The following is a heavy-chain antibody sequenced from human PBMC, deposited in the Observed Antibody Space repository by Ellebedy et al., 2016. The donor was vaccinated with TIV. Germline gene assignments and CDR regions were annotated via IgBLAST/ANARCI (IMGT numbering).Heavy chain of an antibody. Sequence: AASVKVSCKASGYTFTTYAIHWVLQAPGQGLEWMGWLNTGNGDTSYSQRFQGRVTFTRDTAATTAYMELSSLTSEDTAIYYCAKGSLPFGEANWFDPWGQGTLVTVSS. CDR3: AKGSLPFGEANWFDP. D-gene: IGHD3-10*01. CDR2: LNTGNGDT. J-gene: IGHJ5*02. CDR1: GYTFTTYA. V-gene: IGHV1-3*04.